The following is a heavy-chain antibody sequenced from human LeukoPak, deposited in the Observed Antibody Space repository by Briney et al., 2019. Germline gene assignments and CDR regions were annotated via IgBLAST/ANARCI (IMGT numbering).Heavy chain of an antibody. Sequence: ASVKVSCKASGHTFTGYYMHWVRQAPGQGLEWMGWINPNNGGTNYAQKFQGRVTMTLDTSISTGYMELSSLRSDDTAIYFCARLDGGEWYYFDYWGQGTLVTVFS. CDR1: GHTFTGYY. CDR2: INPNNGGT. V-gene: IGHV1-2*02. D-gene: IGHD2-21*01. J-gene: IGHJ4*02. CDR3: ARLDGGEWYYFDY.